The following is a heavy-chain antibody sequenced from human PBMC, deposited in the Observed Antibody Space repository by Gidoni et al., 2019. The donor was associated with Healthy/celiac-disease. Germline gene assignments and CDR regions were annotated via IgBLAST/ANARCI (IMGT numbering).Heavy chain of an antibody. J-gene: IGHJ4*02. Sequence: QVQLQESGPGLVKPSQTLSLTCTVSGGSISSGGYYWSWFRQHPGKGLEWIGYIYYSGSTYYNPSLKSRVTISVDTSKNQFSLKLSSVTAADTAVYYCARDGTDCSGGSCYGIDYWGQGTLVTVSS. V-gene: IGHV4-31*03. CDR2: IYYSGST. CDR1: GGSISSGGYY. D-gene: IGHD2-15*01. CDR3: ARDGTDCSGGSCYGIDY.